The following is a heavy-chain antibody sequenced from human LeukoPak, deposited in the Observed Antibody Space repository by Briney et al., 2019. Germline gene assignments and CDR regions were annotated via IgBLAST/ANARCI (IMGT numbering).Heavy chain of an antibody. V-gene: IGHV3-30-3*01. Sequence: GGSLRLSCAASGFTFSYHWMTWVRQAPGKGLEWVAVISYDGTNTDYADSVKGRFTISRDNSKNALYLQMNSLRAEDTAVYYCARCRDYDFWSGSAVDYWGQGTLVTVSS. CDR1: GFTFSYHW. CDR3: ARCRDYDFWSGSAVDY. D-gene: IGHD3-3*01. CDR2: ISYDGTNT. J-gene: IGHJ4*02.